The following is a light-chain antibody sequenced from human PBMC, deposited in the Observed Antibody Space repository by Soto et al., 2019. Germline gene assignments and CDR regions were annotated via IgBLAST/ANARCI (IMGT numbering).Light chain of an antibody. CDR2: SNN. Sequence: QSVLTQPPSASGTPGQRVTISCSGSRSNIGSNYVYWYQQLPGTAPKLLIYSNNQRPSGVPDRFSGSKSGTSASLAISGLRSEDEADYYCAAWDDSLSGPIFGTGTKLTVL. V-gene: IGLV1-47*02. CDR1: RSNIGSNY. J-gene: IGLJ1*01. CDR3: AAWDDSLSGPI.